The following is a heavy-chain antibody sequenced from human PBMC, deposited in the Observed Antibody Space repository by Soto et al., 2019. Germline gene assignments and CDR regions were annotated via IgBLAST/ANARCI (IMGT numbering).Heavy chain of an antibody. CDR3: AKDLRKLRNYYFDY. V-gene: IGHV3-23*01. CDR2: ISGSGVSA. CDR1: GFTFSSSA. J-gene: IGHJ4*02. Sequence: GGSLRLFCAASGFTFSSSAMTWVRQAPGKGLEWVSGISGSGVSAYYADSVKARFTISRDNSKNTLYLQMNSLRAEDTAIYYCAKDLRKLRNYYFDYWGQGTLVTVSS. D-gene: IGHD3-10*01.